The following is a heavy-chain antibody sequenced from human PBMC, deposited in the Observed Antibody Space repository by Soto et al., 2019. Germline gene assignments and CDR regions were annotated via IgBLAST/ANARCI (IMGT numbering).Heavy chain of an antibody. CDR1: GYTFTTYY. Sequence: QVQLVQSGAEVKKPGASVKVSCKASGYTFTTYYMHWVRQAPGQGLEWMGIINPSGGSTSYAQKFQGRVTLTRDTSTSTVYLELSSLRSEDTAVYYCARGIAVAGAIFDYWGQGTLVTVSS. D-gene: IGHD6-19*01. V-gene: IGHV1-46*03. J-gene: IGHJ4*02. CDR2: INPSGGST. CDR3: ARGIAVAGAIFDY.